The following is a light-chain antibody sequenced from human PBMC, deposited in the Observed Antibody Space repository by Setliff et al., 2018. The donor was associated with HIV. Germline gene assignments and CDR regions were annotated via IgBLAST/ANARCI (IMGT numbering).Light chain of an antibody. CDR3: QVWDSSSDHYV. V-gene: IGLV3-21*04. Sequence: SYELTQPPSVSVAPGTTARITCGGNNIGSKSVQWYQQKPGQAPVVVMYYDHDRPSWIPERFSGSNSGNTATLTISRVEVGDEADYYCQVWDSSSDHYVFGSGTKVTVL. CDR2: YDH. CDR1: NIGSKS. J-gene: IGLJ1*01.